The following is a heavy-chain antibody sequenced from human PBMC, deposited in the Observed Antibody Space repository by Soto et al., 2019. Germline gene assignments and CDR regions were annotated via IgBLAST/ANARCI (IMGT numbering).Heavy chain of an antibody. D-gene: IGHD1-1*01. CDR2: VKDGGHT. J-gene: IGHJ4*02. Sequence: QVQLQQWGAGLLKPSETLSLNCAVTGGSLSVYYLSWIRQPPGKVLEWIGEVKDGGHTNYGPSLKGQVTISSNTTNTQLSRRLNSVTGAGTGVYYCARCQDGVVEPHWDQERLVTVSS. CDR3: ARCQDGVVEPH. CDR1: GGSLSVYY. V-gene: IGHV4-34*01.